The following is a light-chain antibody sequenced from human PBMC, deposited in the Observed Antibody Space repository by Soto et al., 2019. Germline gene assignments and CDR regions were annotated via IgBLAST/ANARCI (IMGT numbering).Light chain of an antibody. CDR3: QHYVSSPSRLT. CDR2: NAS. V-gene: IGKV3-20*01. J-gene: IGKJ4*01. CDR1: QSVSSSY. Sequence: EIVLTQSPGTLSLSPGERATLSCRASQSVSSSYLAWYQQKPGQAPRLFIYNASSRATGIPDRFSGGGSGTDFTLTSSRLEPEDFAVYYCQHYVSSPSRLTFGGGTKVEIK.